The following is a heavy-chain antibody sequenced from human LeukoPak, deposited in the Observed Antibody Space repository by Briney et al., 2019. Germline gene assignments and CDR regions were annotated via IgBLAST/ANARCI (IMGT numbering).Heavy chain of an antibody. D-gene: IGHD3-10*01. J-gene: IGHJ4*02. CDR1: GGTLSSYA. CDR3: ARGPITMVRGAYFDY. CDR2: IFPILGIA. Sequence: GSSVKASCKASGGTLSSYAISWVRPAPGQGLAWMGRIFPILGIANYAQKFQGRVTITADKSTSTAYMELSSLRSEDTAVYYCARGPITMVRGAYFDYWGQGTLVTVSS. V-gene: IGHV1-69*04.